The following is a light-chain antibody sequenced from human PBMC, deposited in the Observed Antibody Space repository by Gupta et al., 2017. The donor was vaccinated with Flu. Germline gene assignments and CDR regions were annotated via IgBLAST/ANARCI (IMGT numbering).Light chain of an antibody. V-gene: IGKV3-20*01. Sequence: EIVLTQSPGTLSLSPGERATLSCRASQSLRSNSLAWYQHKPGHAPRLVIYGASSRATGIPDRFSGGGSGTEFTLTISRLEPDDFAVYYCQQQGRSPITFGGGTKVEIK. CDR2: GAS. J-gene: IGKJ4*01. CDR1: QSLRSNS. CDR3: QQQGRSPIT.